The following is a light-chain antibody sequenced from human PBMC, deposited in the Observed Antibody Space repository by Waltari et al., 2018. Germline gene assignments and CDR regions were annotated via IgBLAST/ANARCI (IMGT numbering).Light chain of an antibody. J-gene: IGLJ3*02. CDR2: DDS. CDR3: QVWDSSSDHRV. CDR1: NMGSKS. V-gene: IGLV3-21*03. Sequence: SYVLTQPPSVSVAPGKTARITCGGNNMGSKSGHWYQQKPGQAPVLVVYDDSARPSGIPERFSGSNSGTTATLTISRVEAGDEADYYCQVWDSSSDHRVFGGGTKLTVL.